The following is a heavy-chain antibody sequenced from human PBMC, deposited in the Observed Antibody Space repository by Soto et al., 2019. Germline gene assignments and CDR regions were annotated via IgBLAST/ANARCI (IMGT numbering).Heavy chain of an antibody. CDR2: INPNSGGT. V-gene: IGHV1-2*04. CDR1: GYTFTGYY. Sequence: ASVKVSCKASGYTFTGYYMHWVRQAPGQGLEWMGWINPNSGGTNYAQKFQGWVTMTRDTSISTAYMELSRLRSDDTAVYYCARVTAPNWNHFDYWGQGTLVTV. J-gene: IGHJ4*02. D-gene: IGHD1-20*01. CDR3: ARVTAPNWNHFDY.